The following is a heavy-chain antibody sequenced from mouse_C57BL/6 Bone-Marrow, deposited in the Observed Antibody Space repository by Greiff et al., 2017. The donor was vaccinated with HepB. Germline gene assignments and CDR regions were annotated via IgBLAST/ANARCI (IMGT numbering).Heavy chain of an antibody. CDR3: TTGSADY. CDR2: IDPENGDT. CDR1: GFNFKDDY. Sequence: EVQLQQSGAELVRPGASVKLSCTASGFNFKDDYMHWVKQRPEQGLEWIGWIDPENGDTEYASKFQGKATITADTSSSTAYLQLSSLTSEDTAVYYCTTGSADYWGQGTTLTVSS. D-gene: IGHD3-2*02. J-gene: IGHJ2*01. V-gene: IGHV14-4*01.